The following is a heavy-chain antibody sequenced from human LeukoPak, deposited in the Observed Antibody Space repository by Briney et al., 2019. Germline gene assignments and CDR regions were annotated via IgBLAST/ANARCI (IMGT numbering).Heavy chain of an antibody. V-gene: IGHV4-4*07. D-gene: IGHD1-26*01. J-gene: IGHJ4*02. Sequence: SETLFLTCTVSGGSISGYTWSWIRQPAGEGLEWIGRIYASGCTNYNPFLQGRVTMSVDTSRGQFFLMVHSVTAADTAVYYCARGVVGATAFAYWGQGTVVTASS. CDR1: GGSISGYT. CDR3: ARGVVGATAFAY. CDR2: IYASGCT.